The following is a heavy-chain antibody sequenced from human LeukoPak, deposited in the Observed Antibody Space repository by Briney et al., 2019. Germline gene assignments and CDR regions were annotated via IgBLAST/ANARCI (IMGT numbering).Heavy chain of an antibody. CDR1: GFTVSSNY. D-gene: IGHD3-22*01. CDR3: ARDGYYDSSGYYGQKAGFDY. Sequence: GGSLRLSCAASGFTVSSNYMSWVRQAPGKGLEWVSVIYSGGSTYYADSVKGRFTISRDNSKNTLYLQMNSLRAKDTAVYYCARDGYYDSSGYYGQKAGFDYWGQGTLVTVSS. CDR2: IYSGGST. J-gene: IGHJ4*02. V-gene: IGHV3-66*01.